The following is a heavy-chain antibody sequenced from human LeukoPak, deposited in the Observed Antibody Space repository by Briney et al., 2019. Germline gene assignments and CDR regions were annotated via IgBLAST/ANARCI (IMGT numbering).Heavy chain of an antibody. D-gene: IGHD2-8*01. V-gene: IGHV1-69*05. CDR1: GGTFSSYA. J-gene: IGHJ2*01. Sequence: EASVKVSCKASGGTFSSYAISWVRQAPGQGLGWVGRIIPIFGTANYAQKFQGRVTITTDESTSTAYMELSSLRSEDTAVYYCARELGYCTNGVCQDWYFDLWGRGTLVTGSS. CDR2: IIPIFGTA. CDR3: ARELGYCTNGVCQDWYFDL.